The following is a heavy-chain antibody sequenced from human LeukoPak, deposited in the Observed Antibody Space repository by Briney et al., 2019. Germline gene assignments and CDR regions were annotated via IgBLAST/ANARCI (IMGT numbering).Heavy chain of an antibody. V-gene: IGHV3-15*01. J-gene: IGHJ3*02. CDR1: GFTLTNAW. Sequence: QTGGSLRLSCAASGFTLTNAWMSWVRRAPGKGLEWVGRIKGKTDGGATDYAAPVKGRFTILRDDSENTLYLQMNSLETEDTAVYYCTTEYRHSSGWYGAFDIWGQGTMVTVSS. CDR3: TTEYRHSSGWYGAFDI. CDR2: IKGKTDGGAT. D-gene: IGHD6-19*01.